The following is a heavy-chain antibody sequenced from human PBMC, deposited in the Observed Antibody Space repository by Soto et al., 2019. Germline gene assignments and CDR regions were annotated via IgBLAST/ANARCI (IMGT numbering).Heavy chain of an antibody. D-gene: IGHD5-18*01. CDR1: CGSISSSSDY. CDR2: IYYSGST. J-gene: IGHJ5*02. V-gene: IGHV4-39*01. Sequence: SETLSLTCTFSCGSISSSSDYFCGIRHPPGNGLEWIGSIYYSGSTYYNPSLKSRVTISVDTSKNQFSLKLSSVTAADTAVYYCARNRYSYGYFDWFDPWGQGTLVTVSS. CDR3: ARNRYSYGYFDWFDP.